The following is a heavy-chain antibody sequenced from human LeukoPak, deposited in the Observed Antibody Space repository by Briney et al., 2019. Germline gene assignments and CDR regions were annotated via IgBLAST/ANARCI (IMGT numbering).Heavy chain of an antibody. CDR1: GFTFSTYW. CDR2: IKQDESEK. J-gene: IGHJ6*02. V-gene: IGHV3-7*01. CDR3: VRKNALDV. Sequence: TGGSLRLSCTASGFTFSTYWMSWVRQAPGKGLEWVANIKQDESEKYYVDSVKGRFTISRDNAKNSLFLQMNSLRAEGTAVYYCVRKNALDVWGQGTTVTVSS. D-gene: IGHD1-1*01.